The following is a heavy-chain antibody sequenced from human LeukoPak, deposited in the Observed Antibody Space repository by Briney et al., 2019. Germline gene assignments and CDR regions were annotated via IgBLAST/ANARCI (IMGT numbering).Heavy chain of an antibody. CDR2: ISWNSGSI. V-gene: IGHV3-9*03. Sequence: GGSLRLSCGASGFTFDDYAMHWVRQAPGKGLEWVSGISWNSGSIGYADSVKGRFTISRDNAKNSLYLQMNSLRAEDMALYYCAKAGDSSGYYGFDYWGQGTLVTVSS. CDR1: GFTFDDYA. D-gene: IGHD3-22*01. CDR3: AKAGDSSGYYGFDY. J-gene: IGHJ4*02.